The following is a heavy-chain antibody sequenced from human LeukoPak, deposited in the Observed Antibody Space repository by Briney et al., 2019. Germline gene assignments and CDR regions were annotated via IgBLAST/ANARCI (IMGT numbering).Heavy chain of an antibody. CDR2: IYTSGST. CDR3: ARGVLGYSYLRYFDY. J-gene: IGHJ4*02. D-gene: IGHD3-16*02. Sequence: SQTLSLTCTVSGGSISSGSYYWSWIRQPAGKGLEWIGRIYTSGSTNYNPSLKSRVTISVDTSKNQFSLKLSSVTAADTAVYYCARGVLGYSYLRYFDYWGQGTLVTVSS. V-gene: IGHV4-61*02. CDR1: GGSISSGSYY.